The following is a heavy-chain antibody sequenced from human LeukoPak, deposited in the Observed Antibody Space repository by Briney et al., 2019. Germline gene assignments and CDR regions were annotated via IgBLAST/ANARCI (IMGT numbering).Heavy chain of an antibody. Sequence: GGSLRLSCAASGFTFSSYGMHWVRQAPGKGLEWVAVIWYDGSNKYYADSVKGRFTISRDNSKNTLYLQMNSLRVEDTAVYYCARASSDGIIPAATSFDCWGQGTLVTVSS. CDR2: IWYDGSNK. V-gene: IGHV3-33*01. CDR1: GFTFSSYG. J-gene: IGHJ4*02. D-gene: IGHD2-2*01. CDR3: ARASSDGIIPAATSFDC.